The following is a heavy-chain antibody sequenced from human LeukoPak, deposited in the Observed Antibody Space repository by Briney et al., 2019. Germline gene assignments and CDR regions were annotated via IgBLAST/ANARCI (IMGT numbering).Heavy chain of an antibody. CDR2: ISSSSRDI. D-gene: IGHD4-11*01. CDR1: GFTFNTYS. J-gene: IGHJ5*02. CDR3: ARDREYTDYLHNWFDP. V-gene: IGHV3-21*01. Sequence: GGSLRLSCAASGFTFNTYSRNWVRQTPGKGLEWVSSISSSSRDIYYADSVKGRFTISRDNAKNSLYLQMSSLRAEDTAVYYCARDREYTDYLHNWFDPWAREPWSPSPQ.